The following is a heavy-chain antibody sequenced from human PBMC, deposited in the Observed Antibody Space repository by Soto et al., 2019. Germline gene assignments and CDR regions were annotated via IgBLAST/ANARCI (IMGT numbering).Heavy chain of an antibody. V-gene: IGHV3-23*01. CDR1: GFMFSSYV. J-gene: IGHJ4*02. CDR2: ITDNGGST. CDR3: AKDICGPSRCYNDY. D-gene: IGHD2-15*01. Sequence: EVQLLESGGGLVQPGGSLRLSCAASGFMFSSYVMNWVRQAPGKGLEWVSSITDNGGSTYYADSVKGRFTISRDNAKNTLYLQMNSLRADDTAVYYCAKDICGPSRCYNDYWGQGTLVTVSP.